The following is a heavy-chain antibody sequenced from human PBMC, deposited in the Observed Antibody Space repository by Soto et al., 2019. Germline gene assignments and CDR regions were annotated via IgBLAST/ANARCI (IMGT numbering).Heavy chain of an antibody. CDR3: ARDRRLGTRVVSTHNFDY. V-gene: IGHV3-48*01. CDR2: ISSSSSTI. CDR1: GFTFSSYS. D-gene: IGHD3-3*01. J-gene: IGHJ4*02. Sequence: GGSLRLSCAASGFTFSSYSMNWVRQAPGKGLEWVSYISSSSSTIYYADSVKGRFTISRDNAKNSLYLQMNSLRAEDTAVYYCARDRRLGTRVVSTHNFDYWGQGTLVTVSS.